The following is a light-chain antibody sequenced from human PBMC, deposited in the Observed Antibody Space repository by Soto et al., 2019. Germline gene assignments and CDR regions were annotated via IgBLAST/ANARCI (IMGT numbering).Light chain of an antibody. Sequence: PGERATLSCRASQSVTKNYLAWYQQKPGQAPRLLIDDASRRATGIPDRFSGSGSGTDFTLTISRLEPEDFAVYYCQRCSSLPLTFGGGTKVEIK. J-gene: IGKJ4*01. CDR3: QRCSSLPLT. V-gene: IGKV3-20*01. CDR2: DAS. CDR1: QSVTKNY.